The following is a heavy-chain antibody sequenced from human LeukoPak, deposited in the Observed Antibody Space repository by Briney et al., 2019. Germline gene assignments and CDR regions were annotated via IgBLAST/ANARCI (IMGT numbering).Heavy chain of an antibody. Sequence: GGSLRFSCAASGFTFSSYAMSWARQAPGKGLEWVSAISGSGGSTYYADSVKGRFTISRDNSKNTLYLQMNSLRAEDTAVYYCAKAGNTAMVRVVWFDPWGQGTLVTVSS. D-gene: IGHD5-18*01. CDR3: AKAGNTAMVRVVWFDP. V-gene: IGHV3-23*01. CDR1: GFTFSSYA. J-gene: IGHJ5*02. CDR2: ISGSGGST.